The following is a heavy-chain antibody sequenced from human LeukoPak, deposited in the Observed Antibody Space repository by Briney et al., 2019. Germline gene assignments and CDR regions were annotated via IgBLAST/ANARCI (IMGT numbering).Heavy chain of an antibody. CDR1: GYTFTGYY. V-gene: IGHV1-2*02. Sequence: ASVKVSCKASGYTFTGYYMHWVRQAPGQGLEWMGWINPNSGGTNYAQKFQGRVTMTRDTAISTAYMELSRLRSEHTAVYYCARDGYSSSWNPAYYWGQGTLVTVSS. D-gene: IGHD6-13*01. CDR3: ARDGYSSSWNPAYY. J-gene: IGHJ4*02. CDR2: INPNSGGT.